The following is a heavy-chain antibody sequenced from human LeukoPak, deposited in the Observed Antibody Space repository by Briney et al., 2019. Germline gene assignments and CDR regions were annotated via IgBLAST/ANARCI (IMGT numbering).Heavy chain of an antibody. CDR1: VYSMNSSIW. J-gene: IGHJ4*02. CDR3: ASSRSGYYFQVEN. D-gene: IGHD3-22*01. CDR2: LFYSGST. Sequence: PSDTLSLTCAVPVYSMNSSIWWAWIRQAPGKGLEWFGYLFYSGSTFFNPSPKSRVTLSADTSKNQFSLKMSSVTAVDTAVYYCASSRSGYYFQVENWGQGTLVTVSS. V-gene: IGHV4-28*01.